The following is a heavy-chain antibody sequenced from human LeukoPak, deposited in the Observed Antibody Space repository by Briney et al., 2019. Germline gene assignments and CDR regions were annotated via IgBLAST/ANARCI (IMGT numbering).Heavy chain of an antibody. D-gene: IGHD6-19*01. CDR3: ARLTSSGWSSNWFDP. CDR1: GFTFSSYE. J-gene: IGHJ5*02. V-gene: IGHV3-48*03. Sequence: SGGSLRLSCAASGFTFSSYEMNWVRQAPGKGLGWVSYISSSGSTIYYADSVKGRFTISRDNAKNSTYLQMNSLRAEDTAVYYCARLTSSGWSSNWFDPWGQGTLVTVSS. CDR2: ISSSGSTI.